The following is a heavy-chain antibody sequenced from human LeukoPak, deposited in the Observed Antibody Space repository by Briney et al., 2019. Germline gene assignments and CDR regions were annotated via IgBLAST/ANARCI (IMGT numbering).Heavy chain of an antibody. J-gene: IGHJ4*02. D-gene: IGHD3/OR15-3a*01. V-gene: IGHV4-34*01. CDR1: GGSFSGYY. CDR2: INHSGST. Sequence: SETLSLTSAVYGGSFSGYYWSWIRQPPGKGLEWIGEINHSGSTNYNPSLKSRVTISVDTSKNQFSLKLSSVTAADTAVYYCARSFSGTVIFRYWGQGTLVTVSS. CDR3: ARSFSGTVIFRY.